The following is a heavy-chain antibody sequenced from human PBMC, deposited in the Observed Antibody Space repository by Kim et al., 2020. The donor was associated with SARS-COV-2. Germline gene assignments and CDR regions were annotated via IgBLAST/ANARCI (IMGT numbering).Heavy chain of an antibody. CDR2: ISHRGTT. V-gene: IGHV4-38-2*02. CDR3: ARGLLVGVSLDY. J-gene: IGHJ4*02. D-gene: IGHD1-26*01. Sequence: SETLSLTCTVSGYSITTGSYWGWIRKPPGKGLEWIATISHRGTTYYTPSLKSRVTISVETSKNQFSLRLRSVTAADTAVYYRARGLLVGVSLDYWGQGAPGTVSS. CDR1: GYSITTGSY.